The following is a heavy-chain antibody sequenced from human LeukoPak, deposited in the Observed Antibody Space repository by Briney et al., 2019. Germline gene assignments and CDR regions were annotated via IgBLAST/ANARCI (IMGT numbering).Heavy chain of an antibody. CDR2: IYHSGST. D-gene: IGHD3-16*02. CDR3: AREMGDYVWGSYRYVVRWFDP. Sequence: PSETLSLTCTVSGYSISSGYYWGWIRQPPGKGLEWIGSIYHSGSTYYNPSLKSRVTISVDTSKNQFSLKLSSVTAADTAVYYCAREMGDYVWGSYRYVVRWFDPWGQGTLVTVSS. V-gene: IGHV4-38-2*02. CDR1: GYSISSGYY. J-gene: IGHJ5*02.